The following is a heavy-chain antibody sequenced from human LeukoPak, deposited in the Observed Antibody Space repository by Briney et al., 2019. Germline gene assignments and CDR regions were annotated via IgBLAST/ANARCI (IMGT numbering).Heavy chain of an antibody. CDR1: GFIFSSYS. J-gene: IGHJ4*02. V-gene: IGHV3-48*02. D-gene: IGHD3-22*01. CDR2: ISSTSDTI. CDR3: TKDSNDGSSYSEPDF. Sequence: GGSLRLSCVGSGFIFSSYSMNWVRQAPGRGLEWLSHISSTSDTIYYADSVRDRFTVSRDNARNSLFLQMNDLRDDDAAVYYCTKDSNDGSSYSEPDFWGQGTLVTVSS.